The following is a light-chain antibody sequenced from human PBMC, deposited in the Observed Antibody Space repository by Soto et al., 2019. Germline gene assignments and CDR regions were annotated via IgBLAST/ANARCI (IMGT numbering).Light chain of an antibody. CDR3: QKYDDAPLS. Sequence: IKMTVSPSSRSVSIRDRVTITCRASRGIGNYLAWYQQKPGKVPNLLIYAASALQSGVSSRFSGSGSGTDFTLTISSLQPGDVATYYCQKYDDAPLSFGGGTNV. CDR2: AAS. V-gene: IGKV1-27*01. J-gene: IGKJ4*01. CDR1: RGIGNY.